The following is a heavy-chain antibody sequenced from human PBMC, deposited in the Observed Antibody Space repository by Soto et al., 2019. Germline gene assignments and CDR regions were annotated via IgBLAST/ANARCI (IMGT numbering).Heavy chain of an antibody. J-gene: IGHJ4*02. CDR2: IYHSGST. CDR3: ARGMTTVTTIDY. CDR1: GGSISSGGYS. V-gene: IGHV4-30-2*01. D-gene: IGHD4-4*01. Sequence: QLQLQESGSGLVKPSQTLSLTCAVSGGSISSGGYSWSWIRQPPGKGLEWIGYIYHSGSTYYNPCLKSRVTISVDRSKNQFSLKLSSVTAADTAVYYCARGMTTVTTIDYWGQGTLVTVSS.